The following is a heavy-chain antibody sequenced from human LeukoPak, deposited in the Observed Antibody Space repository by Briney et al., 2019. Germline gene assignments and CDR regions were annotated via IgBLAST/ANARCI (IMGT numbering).Heavy chain of an antibody. J-gene: IGHJ4*02. CDR2: ISSSGSTI. V-gene: IGHV3-11*04. CDR1: GITFSDYY. Sequence: PGGSLRLSCAASGITFSDYYMSWIRQAPGKGLEWVSYISSSGSTIYHADSVKGRFTISRDNAKNSLYLQMNSLRAEDTAVYYCASTRGGSYLKFDYWGQGTLVTVSS. CDR3: ASTRGGSYLKFDY. D-gene: IGHD1-26*01.